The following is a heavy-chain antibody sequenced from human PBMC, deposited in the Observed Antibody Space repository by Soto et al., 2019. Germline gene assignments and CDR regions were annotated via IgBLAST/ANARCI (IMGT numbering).Heavy chain of an antibody. D-gene: IGHD3-9*01. V-gene: IGHV4-31*03. J-gene: IGHJ4*02. Sequence: SETLSLTCTVSGGSISSVCYYLSWIRQHPGKGLEWIGYIYYSGSTYYNPSLKSRVTISVDTSKNQFSLKLSSVTAADTAVYYCARATMNYDILTGTIDYWGQGTLLTVSS. CDR2: IYYSGST. CDR3: ARATMNYDILTGTIDY. CDR1: GGSISSVCYY.